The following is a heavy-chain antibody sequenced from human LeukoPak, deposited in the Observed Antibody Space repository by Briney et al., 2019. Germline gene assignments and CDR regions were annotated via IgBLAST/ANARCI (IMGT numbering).Heavy chain of an antibody. CDR3: ARHGLGGSGSYSRY. D-gene: IGHD1-26*01. CDR1: GYSFTTYW. V-gene: IGHV5-51*01. J-gene: IGHJ4*02. CDR2: IYPGDSDT. Sequence: GESLKISCKGSGYSFTTYWIGWVRQMPGKGLEWMGIIYPGDSDTTYSPAFQGQVTISVDKSVNTACLQWSSLKPSDTAVYYCARHGLGGSGSYSRYWGQGTLVTVSS.